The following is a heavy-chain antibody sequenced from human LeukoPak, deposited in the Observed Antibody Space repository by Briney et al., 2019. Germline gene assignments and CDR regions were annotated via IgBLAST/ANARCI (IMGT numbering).Heavy chain of an antibody. D-gene: IGHD3-10*01. Sequence: GGSLRLSCAAPGFTFSTYWMSWVRQAPGKGLEWVSYISSSSSTIYYADSVKGRFTISRDNAKNSLYLQMNSLRAEDTAVYYCARDRDYYGSGSYSDYWGQGTLVTVSS. CDR2: ISSSSSTI. V-gene: IGHV3-48*04. J-gene: IGHJ4*02. CDR1: GFTFSTYW. CDR3: ARDRDYYGSGSYSDY.